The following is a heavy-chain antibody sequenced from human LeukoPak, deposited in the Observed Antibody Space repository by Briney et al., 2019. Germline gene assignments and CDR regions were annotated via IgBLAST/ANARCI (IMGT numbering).Heavy chain of an antibody. CDR1: GGSISSSDCY. V-gene: IGHV4-39*01. CDR3: ARHDGSTVVSPYFDT. J-gene: IGHJ4*02. Sequence: PSETLSLTSTVSGGSISSSDCYWGWIRQPPGKGLEWIGTIHYSGSTYYNPSLKSRVTISVDTSKNKFSLKMSSVTAPDTAVYYCARHDGSTVVSPYFDTWGQGSVVTVSS. CDR2: IHYSGST. D-gene: IGHD4-23*01.